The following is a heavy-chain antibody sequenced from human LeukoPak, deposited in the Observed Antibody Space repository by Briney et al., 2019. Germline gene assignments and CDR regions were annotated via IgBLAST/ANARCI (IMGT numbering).Heavy chain of an antibody. CDR3: AVRGGGDFDY. CDR1: GFIFSDHH. J-gene: IGHJ4*02. CDR2: IKNRANSYTT. D-gene: IGHD3-16*01. Sequence: GGSLRLFCAASGFIFSDHHMDWVRQAPGKGLGWVGRIKNRANSYTTEYAASVKGRFTISRDDSKNSLYLQMNSLKTEDTAVYYCAVRGGGDFDYWGQGTLVTVSS. V-gene: IGHV3-72*01.